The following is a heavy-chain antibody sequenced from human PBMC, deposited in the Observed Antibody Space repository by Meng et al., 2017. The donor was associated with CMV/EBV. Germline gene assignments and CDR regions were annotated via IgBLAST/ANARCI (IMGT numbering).Heavy chain of an antibody. J-gene: IGHJ6*02. D-gene: IGHD5-18*01. Sequence: GSLRLSCTVSGGSISSYYWSWIRQPPGKGLEWIGYIYYSGSTNYNSSLKSRVTISVDTSKNQFSLKLSSVTAADTAVYYCARAFVDTAMVDYYYGMDVWGQGTTVTVSS. V-gene: IGHV4-59*01. CDR3: ARAFVDTAMVDYYYGMDV. CDR2: IYYSGST. CDR1: GGSISSYY.